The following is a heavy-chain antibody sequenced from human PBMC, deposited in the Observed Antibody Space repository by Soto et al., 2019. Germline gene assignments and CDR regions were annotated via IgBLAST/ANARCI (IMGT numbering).Heavy chain of an antibody. V-gene: IGHV3-30*18. CDR1: GFTFDDFG. CDR2: LSYDGSHE. CDR3: AKEMFPRTVLDSSSPWGDY. D-gene: IGHD3-22*01. Sequence: QVQLVESGGGVVQPGTSLKLSCAASGFTFDDFGFHWVRQAPGKGLEWVATLSYDGSHEYYADPVKGRFTISRDNSKITLYLQMNSLKTEDTAMYYCAKEMFPRTVLDSSSPWGDYWGQGTLVTVSS. J-gene: IGHJ4*02.